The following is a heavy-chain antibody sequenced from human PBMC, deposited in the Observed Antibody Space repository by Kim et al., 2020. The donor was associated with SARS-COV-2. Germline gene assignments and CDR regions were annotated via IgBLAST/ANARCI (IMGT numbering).Heavy chain of an antibody. D-gene: IGHD2-2*01. CDR2: ISNNGGLT. V-gene: IGHV3-64D*06. CDR3: VKLVRPAAPFDY. J-gene: IGHJ4*02. CDR1: GFSFSSHS. Sequence: GGSLRLSCSASGFSFSSHSVHWVRQAPGKGLEYVSGISNNGGLTNYADSVKGRFTISRDNSKNTLYLQMSSLRAEDTAVYYCVKLVRPAAPFDYWGQGTLVTVSS.